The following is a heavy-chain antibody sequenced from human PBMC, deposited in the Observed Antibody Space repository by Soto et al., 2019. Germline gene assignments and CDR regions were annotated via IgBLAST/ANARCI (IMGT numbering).Heavy chain of an antibody. Sequence: SETLSLTCTVSGGSISSGDYYWSWIRQPPGKGLEWIGYIYYSGSTYYNPSLKSRVTISVDTSKNQFSLKLSSVTAADTAVYYCARARTGDNFDYWGQGTLVTVSS. CDR2: IYYSGST. J-gene: IGHJ4*02. D-gene: IGHD3-10*01. CDR1: GGSISSGDYY. V-gene: IGHV4-30-4*01. CDR3: ARARTGDNFDY.